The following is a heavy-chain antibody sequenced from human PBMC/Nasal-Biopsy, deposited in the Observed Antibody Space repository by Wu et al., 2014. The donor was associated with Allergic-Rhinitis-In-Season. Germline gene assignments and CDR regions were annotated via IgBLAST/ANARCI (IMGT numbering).Heavy chain of an antibody. CDR3: AAGLYYYYGMDV. J-gene: IGHJ6*02. CDR1: GFTFSSYA. Sequence: LRLSCAASGFTFSSYAMSWVRQAPGKGLEWVSAISGSGGSTYYADSVKGRFTISRDNSKNTLYLQMNSLRAEDTAVYWAAAGLYYYYGMDVWGQGTTVTVSS. V-gene: IGHV3-23*01. CDR2: ISGSGGST. D-gene: IGHD6-13*01.